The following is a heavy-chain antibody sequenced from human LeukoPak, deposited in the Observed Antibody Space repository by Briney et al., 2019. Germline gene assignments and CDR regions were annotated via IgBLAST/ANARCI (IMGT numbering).Heavy chain of an antibody. Sequence: ASVKVSCKASGGTFSSYAISWVRQAPGQGLEWMGRIIPIFGIANYAQKFQGRATITADKSTSTAYMELSSLRSEDTAVYYCARALSQGHCGGGSCPRARFDPWGQGTLVTVSS. D-gene: IGHD2-15*01. V-gene: IGHV1-69*04. CDR3: ARALSQGHCGGGSCPRARFDP. CDR2: IIPIFGIA. CDR1: GGTFSSYA. J-gene: IGHJ5*02.